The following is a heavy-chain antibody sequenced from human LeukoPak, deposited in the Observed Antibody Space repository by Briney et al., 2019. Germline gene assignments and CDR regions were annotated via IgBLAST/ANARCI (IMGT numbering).Heavy chain of an antibody. V-gene: IGHV4-59*01. J-gene: IGHJ4*02. D-gene: IGHD3-10*01. CDR1: GHSISSYY. CDR2: IYYSGST. Sequence: KPSETLSLTCTVSGHSISSYYWSWIRQPPGKGLEWIGFIYYSGSTNYNPSLKSRVTISVDTSKNQFSLKLNSVTAADTAVYYCARSNYGSQRNFDYWGQGTLVTVSS. CDR3: ARSNYGSQRNFDY.